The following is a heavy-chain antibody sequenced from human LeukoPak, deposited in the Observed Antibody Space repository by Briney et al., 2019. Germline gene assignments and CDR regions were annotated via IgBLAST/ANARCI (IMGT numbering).Heavy chain of an antibody. D-gene: IGHD6-13*01. J-gene: IGHJ4*02. Sequence: KSGGSLRLSCAASGFTFSDAWMTWVRLAPGKGLEWVGRITGKTNGGTTEYAAIVKGRFTISRDDSKDTLFLQMDSLTTEDTAVYYCTESLVHWGQGARVTVSS. CDR2: ITGKTNGGTT. CDR3: TESLVH. CDR1: GFTFSDAW. V-gene: IGHV3-15*01.